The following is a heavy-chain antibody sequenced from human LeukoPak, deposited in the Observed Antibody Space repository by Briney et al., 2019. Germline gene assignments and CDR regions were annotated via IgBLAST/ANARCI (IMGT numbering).Heavy chain of an antibody. J-gene: IGHJ3*02. CDR3: ASEGYSSGWYTQTDAFDI. D-gene: IGHD6-19*01. V-gene: IGHV1-8*01. CDR1: GYTFTSYD. Sequence: ASVKVSCKASGYTFTSYDINWVRQATGQGLEWMGWMNPNSGNTGYAQKFQDRVTMTRNTSISTAYMELSSLRSEDTAVYYCASEGYSSGWYTQTDAFDIWGQGTMVTVSS. CDR2: MNPNSGNT.